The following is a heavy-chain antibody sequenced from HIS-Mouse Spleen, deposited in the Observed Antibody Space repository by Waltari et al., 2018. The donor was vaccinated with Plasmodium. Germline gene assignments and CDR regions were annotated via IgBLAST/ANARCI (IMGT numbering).Heavy chain of an antibody. CDR1: GGSISSSSYY. D-gene: IGHD1-7*01. CDR2: IYYSGST. CDR3: ARDRITGTSYFDY. J-gene: IGHJ4*02. V-gene: IGHV4-39*07. Sequence: QLQLQESGPGLVKPSETLSLTCTVSGGSISSSSYYWGWIRQPPGKGLERIGSIYYSGSTYYNPSLKSRGTISVDTSKNQFSLKLSSVTAADTAVYYCARDRITGTSYFDYWGQGTLVTVSS.